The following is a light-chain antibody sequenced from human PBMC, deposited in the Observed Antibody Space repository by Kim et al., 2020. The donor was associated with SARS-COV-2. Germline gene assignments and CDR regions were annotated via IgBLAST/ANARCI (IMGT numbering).Light chain of an antibody. Sequence: ALGQTVRITCQGDSLRAYYARWYQQKPGQAPSLVIYAKNNRPAGIPDRFSGSSSGDTASLTISGAQAEDEADYYCKSRDTSGDRLVFGGGTQLTVL. CDR1: SLRAYY. CDR3: KSRDTSGDRLV. J-gene: IGLJ2*01. V-gene: IGLV3-19*01. CDR2: AKN.